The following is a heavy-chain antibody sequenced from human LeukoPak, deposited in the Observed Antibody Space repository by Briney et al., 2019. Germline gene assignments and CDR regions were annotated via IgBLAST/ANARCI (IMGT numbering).Heavy chain of an antibody. V-gene: IGHV2-70*01. CDR3: ARIRVSTMVRGVIGPYDY. Sequence: GSGPTLVNPTQTLTLTCTFSGFSLSTSGMCVSWIRQPPGKAPEWLALIDWDDDKYYSTSLKTRLTISKDTSKNQVVLTMTNMDPVDTATYYCARIRVSTMVRGVIGPYDYWGQGTLVTVSS. CDR2: IDWDDDK. CDR1: GFSLSTSGMC. D-gene: IGHD3-10*01. J-gene: IGHJ4*02.